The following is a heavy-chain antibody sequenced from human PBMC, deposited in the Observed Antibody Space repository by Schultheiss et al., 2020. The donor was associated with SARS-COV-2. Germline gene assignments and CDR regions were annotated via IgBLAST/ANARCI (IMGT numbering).Heavy chain of an antibody. V-gene: IGHV5-51*01. Sequence: GGSLRLSCKGSGYSFTSYWIGWVRQMPGKGLEWMGIIYPGDSDTRYSPSFQGQVTISADKSISTAYLQWSSLKASDTAMYYCAAAGSSGYSTFDYWGQGTLVTVSS. J-gene: IGHJ4*02. CDR3: AAAGSSGYSTFDY. CDR2: IYPGDSDT. CDR1: GYSFTSYW. D-gene: IGHD3-22*01.